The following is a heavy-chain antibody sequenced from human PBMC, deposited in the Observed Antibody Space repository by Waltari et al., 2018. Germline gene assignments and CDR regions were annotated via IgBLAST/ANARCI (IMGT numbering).Heavy chain of an antibody. V-gene: IGHV4-34*01. D-gene: IGHD3-10*01. CDR2: INHSGST. CDR3: ARGITMVRGVFDY. CDR1: GGSFRGYY. Sequence: QVQLQQWGAGLLKPSETLSLTFAVDGGSFRGYYLSRILQPPGNGLEWIGEINHSGSTNYNPSLKSRVTISVDTSKNQFSLKLSSVTAADTAVYYCARGITMVRGVFDYWGQGTLVTVYS. J-gene: IGHJ4*02.